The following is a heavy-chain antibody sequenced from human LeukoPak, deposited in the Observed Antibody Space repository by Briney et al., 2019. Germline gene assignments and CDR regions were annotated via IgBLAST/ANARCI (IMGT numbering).Heavy chain of an antibody. D-gene: IGHD3/OR15-3a*01. V-gene: IGHV3-48*03. CDR2: ISSSGSTI. Sequence: GGSLRLSCAASGFTFSSYEMNWVRQAPGKGLEWVSYISSSGSTIYYADSVKGRFTISRGNAKNSLYLQMNSLRAEDTAVYYCAKDGTPVGTDWLLPGWFDPWGQGTLVTVSS. CDR1: GFTFSSYE. J-gene: IGHJ5*02. CDR3: AKDGTPVGTDWLLPGWFDP.